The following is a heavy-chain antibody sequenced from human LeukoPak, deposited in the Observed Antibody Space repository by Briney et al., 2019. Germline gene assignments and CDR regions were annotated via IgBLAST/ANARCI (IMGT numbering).Heavy chain of an antibody. J-gene: IGHJ4*02. Sequence: PGGSLRLSCAASGFTFSSYGIHWVRQAPGKGLEWVAVISHDGSNKFYADSVKGRFTISRDNSKNTLYLQMSSLRAEDTALYYCARDRKGSYDSSGYYWSFDYWGQGTLVTVSS. CDR3: ARDRKGSYDSSGYYWSFDY. CDR2: ISHDGSNK. D-gene: IGHD3-22*01. CDR1: GFTFSSYG. V-gene: IGHV3-30-3*01.